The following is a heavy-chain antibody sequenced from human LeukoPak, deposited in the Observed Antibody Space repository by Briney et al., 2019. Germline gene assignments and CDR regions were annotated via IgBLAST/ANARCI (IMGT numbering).Heavy chain of an antibody. CDR3: ARDLRYYDSSGYYVLGAFDI. J-gene: IGHJ3*02. V-gene: IGHV1-18*01. D-gene: IGHD3-22*01. CDR2: ISAYNGNT. Sequence: ASVKVSCKASGYTFTSYGISWVRQAPGQGLEWMGWISAYNGNTNYAQKLQGRVTMTTDTSTSTAYMELRSLRSDDTAVYYCARDLRYYDSSGYYVLGAFDIWGQGTMVTVSS. CDR1: GYTFTSYG.